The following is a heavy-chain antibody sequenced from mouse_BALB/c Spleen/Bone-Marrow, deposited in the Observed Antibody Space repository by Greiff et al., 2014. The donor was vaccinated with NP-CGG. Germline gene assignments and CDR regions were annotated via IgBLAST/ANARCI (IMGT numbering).Heavy chain of an antibody. CDR2: IYPGDGDT. CDR1: GYTFTSYW. D-gene: IGHD1-1*02. Sequence: QVQLQQSGAELARPGASVKLSCKASGYTFTSYWMQWVKQRPGQGLEWIGAIYPGDGDTRYTQKFKGKATLTADKSSSTAYMRLSSLASEDSAVYYCASQGDYGSFDYWGQGTTLTVFS. J-gene: IGHJ2*01. V-gene: IGHV1-87*01. CDR3: ASQGDYGSFDY.